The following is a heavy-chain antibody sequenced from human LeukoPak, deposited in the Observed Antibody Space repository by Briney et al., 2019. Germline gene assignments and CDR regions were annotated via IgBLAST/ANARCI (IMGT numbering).Heavy chain of an antibody. J-gene: IGHJ4*02. D-gene: IGHD6-13*01. CDR3: AILNEAAVGSFDY. V-gene: IGHV3-74*01. CDR1: GFTFSSYW. CDR2: IHTDGSST. Sequence: GGSLRLSCAASGFTFSSYWVHWVRQAPGKGLVWVSRIHTDGSSTAYADSVKGRFTISRDNARNTLYLQMNSLRAEDTAVYYCAILNEAAVGSFDYWGQGTLVTVSS.